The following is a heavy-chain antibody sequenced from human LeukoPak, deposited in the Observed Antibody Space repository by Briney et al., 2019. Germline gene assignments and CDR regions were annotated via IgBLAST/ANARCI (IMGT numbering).Heavy chain of an antibody. Sequence: PGGSLRLSCAASGFTFSSYSMNWVRQAPGKGLEWVSSISSSSSYIYYADSVKGRFTISRDNAKNSLYLQMNSLRAEDTAVYYCARGARTATVGGLDAFDIWGQGTMVTVSS. CDR3: ARGARTATVGGLDAFDI. J-gene: IGHJ3*02. D-gene: IGHD5-18*01. CDR2: ISSSSSYI. CDR1: GFTFSSYS. V-gene: IGHV3-21*01.